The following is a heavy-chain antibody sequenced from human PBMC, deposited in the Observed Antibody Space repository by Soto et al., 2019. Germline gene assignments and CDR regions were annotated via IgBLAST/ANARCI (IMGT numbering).Heavy chain of an antibody. CDR1: GGTFSSYT. CDR2: IIPILGIA. V-gene: IGHV1-69*02. CDR3: ARGGSSSGPKEDWFAP. J-gene: IGHJ5*02. D-gene: IGHD6-19*01. Sequence: QVQLVQSGAEVKKPGSSVKVSCKASGGTFSSYTISWVRQAPGQGLEWMGRIIPILGIANYAQKFQGRVTITADKSTSTAYMELSSLRSEDTAVYYCARGGSSSGPKEDWFAPWGQGTLVTVSS.